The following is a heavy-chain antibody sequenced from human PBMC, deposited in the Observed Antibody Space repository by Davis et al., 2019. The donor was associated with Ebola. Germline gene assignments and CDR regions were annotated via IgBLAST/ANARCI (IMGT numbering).Heavy chain of an antibody. CDR1: GGSISSYY. J-gene: IGHJ6*04. Sequence: PSETLSLTCTVSGGSISSYYWSWIRQPPGKGLEWIGYIYYSGSTNYNPSLKSRVTISVDTSKNQFSLKLSSVTAADTAVYYCAREMAIRGWGDYYYYYGMDVWGKGTTVTVSS. CDR3: AREMAIRGWGDYYYYYGMDV. V-gene: IGHV4-59*01. D-gene: IGHD3-16*01. CDR2: IYYSGST.